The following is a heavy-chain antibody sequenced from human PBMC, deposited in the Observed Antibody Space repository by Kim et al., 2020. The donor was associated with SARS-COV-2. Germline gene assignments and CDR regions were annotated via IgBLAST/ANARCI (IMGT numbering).Heavy chain of an antibody. CDR2: IYPGDSDT. CDR1: GYSFTSYW. V-gene: IGHV5-51*01. CDR3: ARSPRGDYDSSGYPEL. D-gene: IGHD3-22*01. J-gene: IGHJ4*02. Sequence: GESLKISCKGSGYSFTSYWIGWVRQMPGKGLEWMGIIYPGDSDTRYSPSFQGQVTISADKSISTAYLQWSSLKASDTAMYYCARSPRGDYDSSGYPELWGQGTLVTVSS.